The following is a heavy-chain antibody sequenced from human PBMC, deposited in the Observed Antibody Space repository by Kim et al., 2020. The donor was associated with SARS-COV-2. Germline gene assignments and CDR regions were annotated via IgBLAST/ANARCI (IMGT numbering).Heavy chain of an antibody. V-gene: IGHV3-9*01. CDR2: ISWNSGSI. Sequence: GGSLRLSCAASGFTFGDYAMHWVRQAPGKGLEWVSGISWNSGSIGYADSVKGRFTISRDNAKNSLYLQMNSLRAEDTALYYCAKDISSTSPFYGMDVWGQGTTVTVSS. CDR3: AKDISSTSPFYGMDV. D-gene: IGHD2-2*01. J-gene: IGHJ6*02. CDR1: GFTFGDYA.